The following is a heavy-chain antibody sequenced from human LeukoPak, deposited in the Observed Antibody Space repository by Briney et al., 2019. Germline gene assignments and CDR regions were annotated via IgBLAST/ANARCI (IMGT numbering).Heavy chain of an antibody. CDR1: GGSISSYY. V-gene: IGHV4-4*07. D-gene: IGHD3/OR15-3a*01. J-gene: IGHJ5*02. Sequence: KASETLSLTCTVSGGSISSYYWSWIRRPAGKGLEWIGRIYTSGSTNYNPSLKSRVTMSVDTSKNQFSLKLSSVTAADTAVYYCARAVKGLDENWFDPWGQGTLVTVSS. CDR3: ARAVKGLDENWFDP. CDR2: IYTSGST.